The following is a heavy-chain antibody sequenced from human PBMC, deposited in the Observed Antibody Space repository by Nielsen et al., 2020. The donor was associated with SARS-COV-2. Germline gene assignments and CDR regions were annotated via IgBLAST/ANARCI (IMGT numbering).Heavy chain of an antibody. D-gene: IGHD6-19*01. CDR2: ISSSSTI. Sequence: QPPGKGLEWVSYISSSSTIYYADSVKGRFTISRDNAKNSLYLQMNSLRAEDTAVYYCARDSSGWYALTTYYYYGMDVWGQGTTVTVSS. V-gene: IGHV3-69-1*01. CDR3: ARDSSGWYALTTYYYYGMDV. J-gene: IGHJ6*02.